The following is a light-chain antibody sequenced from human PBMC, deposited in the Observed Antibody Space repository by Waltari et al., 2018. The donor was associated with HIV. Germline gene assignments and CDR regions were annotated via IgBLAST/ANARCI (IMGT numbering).Light chain of an antibody. CDR1: SSDVGAYNY. CDR2: DVT. J-gene: IGLJ2*01. CDR3: ASHAGSKDV. V-gene: IGLV2-8*01. Sequence: QSALTQPPSASGSPGQSVTISCTGTSSDVGAYNYVSWFQQHPGKAPKLMIYDVTNRPSGVPDRFSGAKSGNTASLTVPGLQAEDEADYYCASHAGSKDVFGGGTRLTVL.